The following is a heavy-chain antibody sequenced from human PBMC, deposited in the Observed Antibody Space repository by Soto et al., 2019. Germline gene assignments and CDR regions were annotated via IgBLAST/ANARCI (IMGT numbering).Heavy chain of an antibody. D-gene: IGHD3-9*01. CDR3: ARAGIRYFDWLSEDYYFDY. CDR2: ISSNGGST. Sequence: PGGSLRLSCAASGFTFSSYAMHWVRQAPGKGLEYVSAISSNGGSTYYANSVKGRFTISRDNSKNTLYLQMGSLRAEDMAVYYCARAGIRYFDWLSEDYYFDYWGQGTLVTVSS. J-gene: IGHJ4*02. CDR1: GFTFSSYA. V-gene: IGHV3-64*01.